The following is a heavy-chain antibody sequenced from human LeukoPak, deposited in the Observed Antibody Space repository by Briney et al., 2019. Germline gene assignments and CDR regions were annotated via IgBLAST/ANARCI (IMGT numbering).Heavy chain of an antibody. CDR3: ANSPLLRAAAGTGYFDY. J-gene: IGHJ4*02. V-gene: IGHV3-30*02. D-gene: IGHD6-13*01. CDR2: IRYDGSNK. Sequence: PGGSLRLSCTASGFTFSSYAMSWVRQAPGEGLEWVAFIRYDGSNKYYADSVKGRFTISRDNSKNTLYLQMNSLRAEDTAVYYCANSPLLRAAAGTGYFDYWGQGTLVTVSS. CDR1: GFTFSSYA.